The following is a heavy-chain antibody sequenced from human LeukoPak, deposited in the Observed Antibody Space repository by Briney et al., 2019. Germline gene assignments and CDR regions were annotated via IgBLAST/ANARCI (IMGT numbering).Heavy chain of an antibody. J-gene: IGHJ4*02. CDR2: ISSSSTYI. V-gene: IGHV3-21*04. D-gene: IGHD3/OR15-3a*01. CDR1: GFTFSSYD. CDR3: ARDGLHEGDY. Sequence: PGTSLRLSCAASGFTFSSYDMNWVRQAPGKGLEWVSSISSSSTYIYYADSVKGRFTISRDNSKNTLYLQMNSLRAEDTAVYYCARDGLHEGDYWGQGTLVTVSS.